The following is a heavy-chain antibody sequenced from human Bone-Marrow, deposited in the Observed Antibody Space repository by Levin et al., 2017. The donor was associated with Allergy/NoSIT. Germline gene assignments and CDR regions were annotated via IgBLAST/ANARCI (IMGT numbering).Heavy chain of an antibody. CDR2: IESDGGIT. D-gene: IGHD1-1*01. CDR3: GRGGTSATDDPPGY. J-gene: IGHJ4*02. CDR1: GFTFSSYW. V-gene: IGHV3-74*01. Sequence: GGSLRLSCAASGFTFSSYWMHWFRQDPGKGLVWVSRIESDGGITNYADSVKGRFAISRDNAENTLYLQMNSLRAEDTAVYYCGRGGTSATDDPPGYWGQGTLVTVSS.